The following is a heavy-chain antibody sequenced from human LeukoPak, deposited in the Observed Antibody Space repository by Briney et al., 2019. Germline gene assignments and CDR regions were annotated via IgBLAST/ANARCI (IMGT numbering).Heavy chain of an antibody. CDR3: ARYDYGGNSDSPR. CDR2: IYYSGST. J-gene: IGHJ4*02. CDR1: GGSINTYY. D-gene: IGHD4-23*01. Sequence: SETLSLTCTVSGGSINTYYWSWIRQPPGKGLEWIGYIYYSGSTYYNPSLKSRVTISVDTSKNQFSLKLSSVTAADTAVYYCARYDYGGNSDSPRWGQGTLVTVSS. V-gene: IGHV4-59*08.